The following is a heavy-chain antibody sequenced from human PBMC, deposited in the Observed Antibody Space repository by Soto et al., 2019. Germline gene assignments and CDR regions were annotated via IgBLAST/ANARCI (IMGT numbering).Heavy chain of an antibody. D-gene: IGHD6-19*01. CDR1: GGSISSGDYY. J-gene: IGHJ4*02. Sequence: PSETLSLTCTVSGGSISSGDYYWSWIRQPPGKGLEWIGYIYYSGSTYYNPSLKSRVTISVDTSKNQFSLKLSSVTAADTAVYYCAREGTGYSSGWYFDYWGQGTLVTVSS. CDR2: IYYSGST. CDR3: AREGTGYSSGWYFDY. V-gene: IGHV4-30-4*01.